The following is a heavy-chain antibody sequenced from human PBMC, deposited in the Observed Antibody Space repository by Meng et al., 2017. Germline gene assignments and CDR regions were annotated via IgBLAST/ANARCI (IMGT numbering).Heavy chain of an antibody. CDR1: GYMFTGYG. CDR2: VSAYNGNT. Sequence: QLVHSGLEVKKPGASVKVSCKASGYMFTGYGIIWVRQAPGLGPEWIGWVSAYNGNTKYAQKFPGRVTMTTDTSTTTAYMELRSLRSDDTAVYYCTRGRISSNWDTFGYWGQGTLVTVSS. CDR3: TRGRISSNWDTFGY. J-gene: IGHJ4*02. D-gene: IGHD6-13*01. V-gene: IGHV1-18*01.